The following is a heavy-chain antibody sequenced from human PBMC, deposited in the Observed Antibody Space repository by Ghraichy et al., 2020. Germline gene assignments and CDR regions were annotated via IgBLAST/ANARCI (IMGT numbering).Heavy chain of an antibody. J-gene: IGHJ5*02. Sequence: GGSLRLSCAASGFTFSSYDMSWVRQAPGKGLEWVSAISATGNSIYYADSVKGLFTISRDNSKNTVYLQMNSLRAEDTAAYYCAKDKTVTSGLPPNYFDPWGLGTLVSVSS. CDR1: GFTFSSYD. CDR3: AKDKTVTSGLPPNYFDP. D-gene: IGHD4/OR15-4a*01. CDR2: ISATGNSI. V-gene: IGHV3-23*01.